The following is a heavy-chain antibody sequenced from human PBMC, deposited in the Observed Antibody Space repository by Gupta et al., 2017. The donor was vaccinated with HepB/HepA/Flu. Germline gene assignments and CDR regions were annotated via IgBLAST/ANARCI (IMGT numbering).Heavy chain of an antibody. CDR1: GFTFDGNA. CDR2: IGGDIKT. Sequence: DVQLLETGGGLVQPGGSLRLSCAASGFTFDGNAMSWVRQAPGKGLEWVSGIGGDIKTHYADSVKGRFTISRDNSKKTVYLQMNSLRAEDTAVYYCAKDLYFWSAMDVWGKGTTVTVSS. J-gene: IGHJ6*03. D-gene: IGHD3-3*01. CDR3: AKDLYFWSAMDV. V-gene: IGHV3-23*01.